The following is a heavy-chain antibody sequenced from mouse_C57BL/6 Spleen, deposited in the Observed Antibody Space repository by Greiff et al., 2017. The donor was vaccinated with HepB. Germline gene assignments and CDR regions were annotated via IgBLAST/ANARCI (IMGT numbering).Heavy chain of an antibody. CDR2: IYPGDGDT. J-gene: IGHJ1*03. D-gene: IGHD2-3*01. Sequence: QVQLQQSGPELVKPGASVKISCKASGYAFSSSWMNWVKQRPGKGLEWIGRIYPGDGDTNYNGKFKGKATLTADKSSSTAYMQLSSLTSEDSAVYFCASGVTSGWGTGTTVTVSS. CDR3: ASGVTSG. V-gene: IGHV1-82*01. CDR1: GYAFSSSW.